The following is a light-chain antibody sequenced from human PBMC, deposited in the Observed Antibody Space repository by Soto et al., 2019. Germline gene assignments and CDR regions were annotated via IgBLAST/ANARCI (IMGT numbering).Light chain of an antibody. J-gene: IGKJ4*01. Sequence: DIQMTQFPSTLSASVGDRVTITCRASESISSWLAWYQQKPGKAPKILIYKASTLQSGVPSRFTGSGSGTEFTLTISSLQPDDFATYYCQHYSVFPLTFGGGTKVAIK. V-gene: IGKV1-5*03. CDR2: KAS. CDR1: ESISSW. CDR3: QHYSVFPLT.